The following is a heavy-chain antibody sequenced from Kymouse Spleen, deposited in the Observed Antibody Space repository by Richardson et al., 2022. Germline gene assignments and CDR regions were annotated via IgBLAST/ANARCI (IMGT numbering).Heavy chain of an antibody. CDR3: ARHLLERRDYYYYGMDV. V-gene: IGHV4-39*01. J-gene: IGHJ6*02. Sequence: QLQLQESGPGLVKPSETLSLTCTVSGGSISSSSYYWGWIRQPPGKGLEWIGSIYYSGSTYYNPSLKSRVTISVDTSKNQFSLKLSSVTAADTAVYYCARHLLERRDYYYYGMDVWGQGTTVTVSS. CDR2: IYYSGST. CDR1: GGSISSSSYY. D-gene: IGHD1-1*01,IGHD1-20*01.